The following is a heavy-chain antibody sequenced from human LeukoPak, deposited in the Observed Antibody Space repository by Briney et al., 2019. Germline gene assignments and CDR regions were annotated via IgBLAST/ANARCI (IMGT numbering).Heavy chain of an antibody. CDR2: ISSSSSYI. V-gene: IGHV3-21*01. J-gene: IGHJ4*02. D-gene: IGHD6-13*01. Sequence: PGGSLRLSCAASGFTVSSNEMSWVRQAPGKGLEWFSSISSSSSYIYYADSVKGRFTISRDNAKNSLYLQMNSLRAEDTAVYYCARRAAAGLGYWGQGTLVTVSS. CDR3: ARRAAAGLGY. CDR1: GFTVSSNE.